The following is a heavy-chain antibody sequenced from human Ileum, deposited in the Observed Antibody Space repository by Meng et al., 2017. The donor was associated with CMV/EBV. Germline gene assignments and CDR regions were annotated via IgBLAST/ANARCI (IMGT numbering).Heavy chain of an antibody. CDR1: GGSLTSYY. CDR2: IHPTGTT. D-gene: IGHD3-10*01. CDR3: ARAAARGVPVDL. J-gene: IGHJ5*02. Sequence: QLHLHECGPKLPQPSETLSLTCTVTGGSLTSYYWTWIRQPAGKGLEWIGRIHPTGTTDDNPSLRSRVSMSLDKSKNQFSLKLTSVTAADTAVYYCARAAARGVPVDLWGQGTLVTVSS. V-gene: IGHV4-4*07.